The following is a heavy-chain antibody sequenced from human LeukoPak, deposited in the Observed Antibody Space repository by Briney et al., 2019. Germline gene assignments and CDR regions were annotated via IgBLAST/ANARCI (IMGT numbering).Heavy chain of an antibody. J-gene: IGHJ4*02. D-gene: IGHD5-24*01. CDR2: IGTAGDT. CDR3: AKWASPGYNFVYFDY. V-gene: IGHV3-13*03. CDR1: GFTFSCYD. Sequence: GGSLRLSCAACGFTFSCYDMHWVRQATGKGLEWVSAIGTAGDTYYPDSVKGQFTISRENGKNSLYLQMNSLRAEDTAVYYCAKWASPGYNFVYFDYWGQGTLVTVSS.